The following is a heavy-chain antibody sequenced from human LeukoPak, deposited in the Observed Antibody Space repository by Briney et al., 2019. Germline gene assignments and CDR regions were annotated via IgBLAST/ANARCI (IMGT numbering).Heavy chain of an antibody. D-gene: IGHD3-10*01. V-gene: IGHV3-74*01. J-gene: IGHJ5*02. Sequence: GGSLRLPCAASGFTFSSYWMHWVRQAPGKGLVWVSRINSDGSSTNYADSVKGRFTISRDNAKNTLYLQMNSLRAEDTAVYYCTRGQESMFDPWGQGTLVTVSS. CDR1: GFTFSSYW. CDR2: INSDGSST. CDR3: TRGQESMFDP.